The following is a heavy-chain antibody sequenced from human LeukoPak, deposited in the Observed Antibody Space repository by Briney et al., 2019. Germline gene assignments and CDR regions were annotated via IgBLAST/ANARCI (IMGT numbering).Heavy chain of an antibody. J-gene: IGHJ4*02. CDR3: ARGALSDY. V-gene: IGHV4-59*01. CDR2: IYYSGST. CDR1: GGSISSYY. Sequence: SGTLSLTCTVSGGSISSYYWSWIRQPPGKGLEWIGYIYYSGSTNYNPSLKSRVTISVDTSKNQFSLKLSSVTAADTAVYYCARGALSDYWGQGTLVTVSS.